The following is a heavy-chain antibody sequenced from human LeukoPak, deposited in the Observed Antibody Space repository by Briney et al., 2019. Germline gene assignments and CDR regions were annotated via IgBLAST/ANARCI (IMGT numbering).Heavy chain of an antibody. CDR1: GFIFSSYG. CDR3: AKGRGVPYEVVTAILDP. CDR2: KSYDGSNK. V-gene: IGHV3-30*18. D-gene: IGHD2-21*02. J-gene: IGHJ5*02. Sequence: GGSLRLSCTASGFIFSSYGIHWVRQAPGKGLEWVAVKSYDGSNKFYGDSVKGRFTISRDNSKNTLYLQMNSLRGEDTAVYYCAKGRGVPYEVVTAILDPWGQGTLVTVSS.